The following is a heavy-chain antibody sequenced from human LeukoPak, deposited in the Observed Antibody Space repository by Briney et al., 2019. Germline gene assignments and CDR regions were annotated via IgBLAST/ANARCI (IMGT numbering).Heavy chain of an antibody. CDR1: GFTFSSYA. D-gene: IGHD4-17*01. CDR2: ISDSGGGT. CDR3: AKDRYGDYVGSSY. Sequence: PGGSLRLSCAASGFTFSSYAMSWVRQAPGKGLEWVSAISDSGGGTYYADSVKGRFTISRDNSKNTLYLQMNSLRAEDTAVYYCAKDRYGDYVGSSYWGQGTLVTVSS. J-gene: IGHJ4*02. V-gene: IGHV3-23*01.